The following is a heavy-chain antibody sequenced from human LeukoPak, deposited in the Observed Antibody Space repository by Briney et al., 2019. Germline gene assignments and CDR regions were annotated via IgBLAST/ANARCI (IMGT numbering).Heavy chain of an antibody. J-gene: IGHJ4*02. V-gene: IGHV3-64*01. CDR2: ISSNGGST. Sequence: PGGSLRLSCAASGFTFSSYAMHWVRQAPGKGLEYVSAISSNGGSTYYANSVRDRFTISRDNSKNTLYLQMGSLRAEDMAVYYCARRLDGYGLDYWGQGTLVTVSS. CDR3: ARRLDGYGLDY. D-gene: IGHD5-24*01. CDR1: GFTFSSYA.